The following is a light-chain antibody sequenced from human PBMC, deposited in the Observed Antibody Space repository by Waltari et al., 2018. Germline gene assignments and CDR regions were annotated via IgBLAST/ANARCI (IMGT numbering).Light chain of an antibody. J-gene: IGLJ2*01. V-gene: IGLV2-14*03. CDR1: SSDVGGYNS. CDR2: DVS. Sequence: QSALTQPASVSGSPGQSITISCTGTSSDVGGYNSVAWYQQYPGKAPKLLLFDVSRWPAGVSNRFSGAKSGNTASLTISGLQAEDEADYYCSSYTTTSAIIFGGGTTLTVL. CDR3: SSYTTTSAII.